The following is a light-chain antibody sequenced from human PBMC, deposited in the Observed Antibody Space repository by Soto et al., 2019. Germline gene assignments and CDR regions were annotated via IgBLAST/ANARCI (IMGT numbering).Light chain of an antibody. CDR2: EVS. CDR1: SSDVGGYNY. Sequence: QSALTQPPSASRSPGQSVTISCTGTSSDVGGYNYVSWYQQHPGKAPKLMIYEVSKRPSGVPDRFSGSKSGNTASLTVSGLQAEDEADYYCSSYAGSNNRVFGGGTKVTVL. J-gene: IGLJ2*01. CDR3: SSYAGSNNRV. V-gene: IGLV2-8*02.